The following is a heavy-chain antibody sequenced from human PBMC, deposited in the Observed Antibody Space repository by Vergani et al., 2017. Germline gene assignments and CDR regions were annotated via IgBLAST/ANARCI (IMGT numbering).Heavy chain of an antibody. CDR3: ARDVYYYDSSGYLDY. CDR2: IIPILGIA. CDR1: GGTFSSYA. V-gene: IGHV1-69*04. D-gene: IGHD3-22*01. J-gene: IGHJ4*02. Sequence: QVQLVQSGAEVKKPGASVKVSCKASGGTFSSYAISWVRQAPGQGLEWMGRIIPILGIANYAQKFKGRVTITADKSTSTAYMELSSLRSEDTAVYYCARDVYYYDSSGYLDYWGQGTLVTVSS.